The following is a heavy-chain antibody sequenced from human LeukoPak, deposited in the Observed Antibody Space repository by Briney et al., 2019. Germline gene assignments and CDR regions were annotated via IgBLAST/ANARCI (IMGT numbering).Heavy chain of an antibody. V-gene: IGHV1-18*01. CDR2: INAYNTNT. CDR1: GYTFTSFG. Sequence: ASVKVSCKASGYTFTSFGISWVRQAPGQGLEWMGWINAYNTNTKSAQRLQGRVTMTTDTSASTAYMELGSLRPDDTAVYYCATSDGTVTTFQYWGQGTLVTVSS. J-gene: IGHJ4*02. CDR3: ATSDGTVTTFQY. D-gene: IGHD4-11*01.